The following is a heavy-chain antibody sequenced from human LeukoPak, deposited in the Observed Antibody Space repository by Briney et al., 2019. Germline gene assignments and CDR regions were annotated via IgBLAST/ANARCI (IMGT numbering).Heavy chain of an antibody. CDR2: ISSSGSTI. D-gene: IGHD3-22*01. J-gene: IGHJ4*02. Sequence: GGSLRLSCAASGFTFSSYSMNWIRQAPGKGLEWVSYISSSGSTIYYADSVKGRFTISRDNAKNSLYLQMNSLRAEDTAVYYCARDYYDSSGYYYGLDYWGQGTLVTVSS. CDR1: GFTFSSYS. CDR3: ARDYYDSSGYYYGLDY. V-gene: IGHV3-48*04.